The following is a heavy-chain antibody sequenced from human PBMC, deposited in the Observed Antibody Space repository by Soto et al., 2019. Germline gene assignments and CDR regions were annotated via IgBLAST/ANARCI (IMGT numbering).Heavy chain of an antibody. D-gene: IGHD3-22*01. V-gene: IGHV3-48*02. Sequence: GSLRLSCAASGFTFSSYSMNWVRQAPGKGLEWVSYISSSSSTIYYADSVKGRFTISRDNAKNSLYLQMNSLRDEDTAVYYCAREWSSGYYEYYYYGMDVWGQGTTVTVSS. J-gene: IGHJ6*02. CDR1: GFTFSSYS. CDR3: AREWSSGYYEYYYYGMDV. CDR2: ISSSSSTI.